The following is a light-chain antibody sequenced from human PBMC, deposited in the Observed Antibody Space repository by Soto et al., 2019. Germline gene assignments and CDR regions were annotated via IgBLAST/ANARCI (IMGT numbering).Light chain of an antibody. J-gene: IGKJ5*01. CDR2: AAS. CDR3: QQSYSTPRVT. V-gene: IGKV1-39*01. Sequence: DIQMTEAPSSLSASVGDRVTITCRASSSIRSYLNWYQQKPGKAPKLLIYAASSLQSGGPSRFSGSGSGTDFTLTISSLQPEDFATYYCQQSYSTPRVTFGQGTRVEI. CDR1: SSIRSY.